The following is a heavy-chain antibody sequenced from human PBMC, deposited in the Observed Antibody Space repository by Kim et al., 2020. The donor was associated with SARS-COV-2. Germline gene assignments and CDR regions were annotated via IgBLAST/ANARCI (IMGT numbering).Heavy chain of an antibody. Sequence: GGSLRLSCAASRFTFSNYWMTWVRQAPGEGLEWVANINQDGNEKFYVDSVKGRFTISRDNAEKSLYLQMSSLRAEDTAVYYCARYYDGSGNNDAFDMWGQGTMVSVSS. CDR3: ARYYDGSGNNDAFDM. V-gene: IGHV3-7*03. D-gene: IGHD3-22*01. J-gene: IGHJ3*02. CDR1: RFTFSNYW. CDR2: INQDGNEK.